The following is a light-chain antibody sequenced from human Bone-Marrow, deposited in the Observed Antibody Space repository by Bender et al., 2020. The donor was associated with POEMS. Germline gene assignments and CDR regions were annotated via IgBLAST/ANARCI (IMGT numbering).Light chain of an antibody. V-gene: IGLV1-51*02. CDR1: ISNIGAGF. Sequence: QSVLTQPPSVSGAPGQRVTISCTGSISNIGAGFGVNWYQHLPGTAPKLLIFEDNKRPSGIPDRFSGSKSGTSATLGITGLQTGDEADYYCGTWDSSLSAGVFGGGTKLTVL. J-gene: IGLJ2*01. CDR3: GTWDSSLSAGV. CDR2: EDN.